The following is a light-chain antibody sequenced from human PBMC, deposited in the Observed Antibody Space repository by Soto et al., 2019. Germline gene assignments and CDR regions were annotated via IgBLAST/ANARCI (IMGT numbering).Light chain of an antibody. Sequence: EIVLTQSPGTLSLSLGERATLSCRASQSVSSSYLAWYQQKPGQAPRLLIYGASSRATGIPDRFSGSGSGTDVTLTISRLEPEDFAVYYCQQYGSSPFTFGPGTKVDIK. CDR3: QQYGSSPFT. CDR1: QSVSSSY. J-gene: IGKJ3*01. V-gene: IGKV3-20*01. CDR2: GAS.